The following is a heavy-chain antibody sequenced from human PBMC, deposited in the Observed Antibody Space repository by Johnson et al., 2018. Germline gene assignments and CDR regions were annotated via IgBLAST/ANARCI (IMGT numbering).Heavy chain of an antibody. D-gene: IGHD4-17*01. J-gene: IGHJ3*02. CDR2: IYHSGST. CDR3: AKNDYGDYLPI. Sequence: QVQLQESGPGLVKPSGTLSLTCAVSGASISSTNWWSWVRQPPGKGLAWMGEIYHSGSTNYNPSLKSRVTISVDKSRNQFPLKLRSVTAPDTAGYFCAKNDYGDYLPIWGQGTMVTVSS. V-gene: IGHV4-4*02. CDR1: GASISSTNW.